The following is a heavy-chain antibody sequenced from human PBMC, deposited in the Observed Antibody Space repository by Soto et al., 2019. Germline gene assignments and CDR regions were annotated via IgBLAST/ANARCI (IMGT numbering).Heavy chain of an antibody. Sequence: GCLRRACSASGCTFTSASMNWVRQAPGKGLEWVGHIKSKADGGATDYAASVKGRFTISRDDSQATLYLQCNSLKIEDTAMYYCTKGGYNDNWGPGTLVTVYS. CDR1: GCTFTSAS. J-gene: IGHJ4*02. CDR3: TKGGYNDN. CDR2: IKSKADGGAT. D-gene: IGHD5-18*01. V-gene: IGHV3-15*01.